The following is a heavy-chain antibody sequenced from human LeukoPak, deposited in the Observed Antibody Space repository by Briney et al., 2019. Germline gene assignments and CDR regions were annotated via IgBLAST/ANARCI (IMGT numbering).Heavy chain of an antibody. Sequence: PGGSLRPSCAASGFTFTNYGMSWVRQAPGKGLEWISTIGGSGDNTYYGLSVKGRFTISRDNSKNTLYLQMSSLTAEDSAVYYCAKSRSTPTNWFDPWGPGTLVIVSS. D-gene: IGHD2-2*01. J-gene: IGHJ5*02. CDR3: AKSRSTPTNWFDP. CDR2: IGGSGDNT. V-gene: IGHV3-23*01. CDR1: GFTFTNYG.